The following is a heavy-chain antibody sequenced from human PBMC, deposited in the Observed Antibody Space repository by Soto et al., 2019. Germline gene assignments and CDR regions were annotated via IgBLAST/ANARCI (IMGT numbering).Heavy chain of an antibody. Sequence: GGSLRLSCAASGFTFSSYAMHWVRQAPGKGLEYVSAISSNGGSTYYANSVKGRFTISRDNSKNTLYLQMGSLRAEDMAVYYCARGLYDFRSGPQYEYFDYWGQGTLVTVSS. V-gene: IGHV3-64*01. CDR2: ISSNGGST. D-gene: IGHD3-3*01. CDR1: GFTFSSYA. CDR3: ARGLYDFRSGPQYEYFDY. J-gene: IGHJ4*02.